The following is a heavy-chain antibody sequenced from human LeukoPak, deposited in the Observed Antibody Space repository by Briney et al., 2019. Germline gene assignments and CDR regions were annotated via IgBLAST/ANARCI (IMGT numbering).Heavy chain of an antibody. J-gene: IGHJ5*02. CDR3: ARGYSSSWYLNWFDP. Sequence: SETLSLTCTASGDSITSGPYFWNWIRQPAGKKLEWIGRTYSSGSAIYNPSLRSRVAISVDTSKNQFSLKLSSVTAADTAVYYCARGYSSSWYLNWFDPWGQGTLVTVSS. CDR1: GDSITSGPYF. V-gene: IGHV4-61*02. D-gene: IGHD6-13*01. CDR2: TYSSGSA.